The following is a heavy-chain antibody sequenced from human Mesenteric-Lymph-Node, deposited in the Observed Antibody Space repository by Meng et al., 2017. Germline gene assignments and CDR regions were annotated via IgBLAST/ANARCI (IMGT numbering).Heavy chain of an antibody. D-gene: IGHD4-17*01. CDR1: GFTFSNAW. CDR2: IKSKTDGGTT. CDR3: TRPGDYRSDYGMDV. J-gene: IGHJ6*02. Sequence: GGSLRLSCAASGFTFSNAWMSWVRQAPGKGLEWVGRIKSKTDGGTTDYAAPVKGRFTISRDDSKNTLYLQMNSLKTEDTAVYYCTRPGDYRSDYGMDVWGQGTTVTVSS. V-gene: IGHV3-15*01.